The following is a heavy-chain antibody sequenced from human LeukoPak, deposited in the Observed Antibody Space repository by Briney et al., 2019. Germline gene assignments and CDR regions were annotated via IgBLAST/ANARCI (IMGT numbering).Heavy chain of an antibody. CDR1: GYTFTSYD. CDR3: ARGKGYGSGSYYKPFDY. Sequence: ASVKVSCKASGYTFTSYDINWVRQATGQGLEWMGWMNPNSGNTGYAQKLQGRVTMTRNTSISTAYMELSSLRSEDTAVYYCARGKGYGSGSYYKPFDYWGQGTLVTVSS. V-gene: IGHV1-8*01. J-gene: IGHJ4*02. CDR2: MNPNSGNT. D-gene: IGHD3-10*01.